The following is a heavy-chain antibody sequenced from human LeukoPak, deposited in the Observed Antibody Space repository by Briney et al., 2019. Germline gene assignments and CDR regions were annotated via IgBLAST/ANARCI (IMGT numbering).Heavy chain of an antibody. CDR2: IYHSGST. CDR3: ARLGARNALDI. CDR1: GYSISSGYY. Sequence: SETLSLTCAMSGYSISSGYYWGWVRQPPGKGLEWIGIIYHSGSTYFNPSLKSRVTISVDTSKNHLSLKVSAVTAADTAVYYCARLGARNALDIWGQGTVVTVSS. V-gene: IGHV4-38-2*01. J-gene: IGHJ3*02.